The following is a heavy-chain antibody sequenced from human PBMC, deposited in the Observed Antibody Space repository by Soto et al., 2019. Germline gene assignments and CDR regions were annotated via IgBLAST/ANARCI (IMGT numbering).Heavy chain of an antibody. CDR2: ISGSGGST. D-gene: IGHD3-10*01. J-gene: IGHJ4*02. CDR3: AKDQRGHGENYFDY. CDR1: GFTFSSYA. Sequence: EVQLLEAGGGLVQPGGSLRLSCAASGFTFSSYAMSWVRQAPGKGLEWVSAISGSGGSTYYADSVKGRFTISRDNSKKTLYLQMNSLRADDTAVYYCAKDQRGHGENYFDYWGQGTLVTVSS. V-gene: IGHV3-23*01.